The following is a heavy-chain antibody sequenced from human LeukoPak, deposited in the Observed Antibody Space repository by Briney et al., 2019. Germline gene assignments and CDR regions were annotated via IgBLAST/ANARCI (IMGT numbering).Heavy chain of an antibody. V-gene: IGHV4-59*08. CDR1: GGSISSYY. Sequence: PSETLSLTRTVSGGSISSYYWSWIRQPPGKGLEWIGYVYYSGSTNYNPSLKSRVTISVDTSKNQFSLKLSSVTAADTAVYYCARHPNYYDSSGYYSFDYWGQGTLVTVSS. CDR2: VYYSGST. J-gene: IGHJ4*02. D-gene: IGHD3-22*01. CDR3: ARHPNYYDSSGYYSFDY.